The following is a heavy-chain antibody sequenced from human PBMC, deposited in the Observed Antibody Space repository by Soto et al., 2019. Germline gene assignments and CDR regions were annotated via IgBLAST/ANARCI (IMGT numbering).Heavy chain of an antibody. D-gene: IGHD3-10*01. CDR3: ARGSTMVRGPRFDP. CDR1: GGSISSSNW. V-gene: IGHV4-4*02. CDR2: IYHSGST. Sequence: TSETLSLTCAVSGGSISSSNWWSWVRQPPGKGLEWIGEIYHSGSTNYNPSLKSRVTISVDKSKNQFSLKLSSVTAADTAVYYCARGSTMVRGPRFDPWGQGTLVTVSS. J-gene: IGHJ5*02.